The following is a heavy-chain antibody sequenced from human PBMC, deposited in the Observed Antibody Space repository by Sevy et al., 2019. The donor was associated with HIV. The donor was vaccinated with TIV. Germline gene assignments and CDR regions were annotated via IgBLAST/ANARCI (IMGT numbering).Heavy chain of an antibody. Sequence: GGSLRLSCAASGFTFSSYSMNWVRQAPGKGLEWVSSISGISNDIYYADSMKGRFTVSRDNARNSLYLQMNSLRAEDKAVYYCARNNCSITNCYMGDVFDIWGQGTMVTVSS. CDR1: GFTFSSYS. CDR3: ARNNCSITNCYMGDVFDI. J-gene: IGHJ3*02. D-gene: IGHD2-2*02. V-gene: IGHV3-21*01. CDR2: ISGISNDI.